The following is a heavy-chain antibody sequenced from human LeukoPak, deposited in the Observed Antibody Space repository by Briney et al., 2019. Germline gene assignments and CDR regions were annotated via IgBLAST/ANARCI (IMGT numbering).Heavy chain of an antibody. CDR2: IIPIFGTA. V-gene: IGHV1-69*13. D-gene: IGHD1-26*01. Sequence: SVKVSCKASGGTFSSYAISWVRQAPGQGLEWMGGIIPIFGTANYAQKFQGRVTITADESTSTAYMELSSLRSEDTAVYYCARAPWELPRRFDYWGQGTLVTVSS. J-gene: IGHJ4*02. CDR3: ARAPWELPRRFDY. CDR1: GGTFSSYA.